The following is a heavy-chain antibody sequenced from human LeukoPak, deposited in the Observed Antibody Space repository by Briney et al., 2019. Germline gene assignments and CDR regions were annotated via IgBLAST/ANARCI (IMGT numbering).Heavy chain of an antibody. J-gene: IGHJ4*02. Sequence: PGGSLRLSCAASDFTVNGNTMTWVRQAPGKGLEWVSYISSSGSTIYYADSVKGRFTISRDNAKNSLYLQMNSLRAEDTAVYYCARVRYNWNYGDYWGQGTLVTVSS. CDR3: ARVRYNWNYGDY. CDR1: DFTVNGNT. CDR2: ISSSGSTI. D-gene: IGHD1-7*01. V-gene: IGHV3-48*04.